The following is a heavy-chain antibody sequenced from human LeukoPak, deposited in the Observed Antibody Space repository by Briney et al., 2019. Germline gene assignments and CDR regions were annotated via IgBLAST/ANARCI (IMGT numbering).Heavy chain of an antibody. D-gene: IGHD3-16*01. J-gene: IGHJ4*02. CDR1: RFTVSSNY. Sequence: GGSLRLSCAASRFTVSSNYMSWVRQAPGKGLEWVSFNYSSGNTYYADSVRGRFTISRDNSNNTLYIQMNSLRVEDTAVYYCARGRFGLSLDYWGQGTLVTVSS. CDR3: ARGRFGLSLDY. V-gene: IGHV3-66*01. CDR2: NYSSGNT.